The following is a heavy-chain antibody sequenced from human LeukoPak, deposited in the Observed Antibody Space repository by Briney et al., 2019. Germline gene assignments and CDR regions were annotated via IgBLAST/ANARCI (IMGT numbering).Heavy chain of an antibody. CDR1: GYTFTGYY. J-gene: IGHJ4*01. V-gene: IGHV1-2*02. Sequence: GASVKVSCKASGYTFTGYYMHWVRQAPGQGLEWMGWINPNSGGTNYAQKFQGRVTMTRDTSISTAYMELSSLRAEDTAVYYCARGEPKIKGVLIWLGDQTRYFDYWGHGTLVTVSS. CDR2: INPNSGGT. CDR3: ARGEPKIKGVLIWLGDQTRYFDY. D-gene: IGHD3-10*01.